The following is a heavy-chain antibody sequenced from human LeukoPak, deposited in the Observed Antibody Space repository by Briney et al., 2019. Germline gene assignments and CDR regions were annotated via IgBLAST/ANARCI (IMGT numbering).Heavy chain of an antibody. Sequence: PSETLSLTCSVAGYSFTSGHYWGWIRQPPGKGLEWIANIYHTGSAHYNPSLKSRVTISVDTSKNQFSLKLSSVTAADTAVYYCARYCTSTTCILRGFDYWGQGTLVTVSS. J-gene: IGHJ4*02. CDR2: IYHTGSA. V-gene: IGHV4-38-2*01. CDR3: ARYCTSTTCILRGFDY. D-gene: IGHD2-2*01. CDR1: GYSFTSGHY.